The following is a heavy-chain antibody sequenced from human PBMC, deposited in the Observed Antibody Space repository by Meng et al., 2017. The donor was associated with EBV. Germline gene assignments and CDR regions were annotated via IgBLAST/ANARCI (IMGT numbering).Heavy chain of an antibody. CDR1: GFTFSRFW. CDR3: SRDLAGPFDD. CDR2: TNEDGGIT. V-gene: IGHV3-74*01. Sequence: EVQLGESGGSPVRAGGSLSLSCAVSGFTFSRFWMHWVRQVPGKGLVWVARTNEDGGITNYADSVKGRFIISRDNTRNTLYLQMNSLRDEDTAVYFCSRDLAGPFDDWGQGTLVTVSS. J-gene: IGHJ4*02.